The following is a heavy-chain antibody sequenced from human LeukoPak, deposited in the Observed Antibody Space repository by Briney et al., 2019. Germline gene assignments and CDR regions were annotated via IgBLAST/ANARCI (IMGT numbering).Heavy chain of an antibody. V-gene: IGHV1-8*02. J-gene: IGHJ4*02. CDR2: MNPNSGNT. Sequence: ASVKASCKASGYTFTGYYMHWVRQAPGQGLEWMGWMNPNSGNTGYAQKFQGRVIMTRNTSISTAYMELSSLRSEDTAVYYCARGIAAAGTDWGQGTLVTVSS. CDR3: ARGIAAAGTD. D-gene: IGHD6-13*01. CDR1: GYTFTGYY.